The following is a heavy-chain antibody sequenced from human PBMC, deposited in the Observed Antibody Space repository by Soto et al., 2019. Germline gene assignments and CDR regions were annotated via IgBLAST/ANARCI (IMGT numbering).Heavy chain of an antibody. V-gene: IGHV3-21*01. Sequence: GGSLRLSCAASGFTFSSYSMNWVRQAPGKGLEWVSSISSSSSYIYYADSVKGRFTISRDNAKNSLYLQMNSLRAEDTAVYYCARDYYDSSGYYTPPYYYYGMDVWGQGTTVTVSS. D-gene: IGHD3-22*01. CDR3: ARDYYDSSGYYTPPYYYYGMDV. CDR1: GFTFSSYS. CDR2: ISSSSSYI. J-gene: IGHJ6*02.